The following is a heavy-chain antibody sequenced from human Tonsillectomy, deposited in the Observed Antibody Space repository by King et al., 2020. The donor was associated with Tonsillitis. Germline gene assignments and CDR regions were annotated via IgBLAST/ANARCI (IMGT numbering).Heavy chain of an antibody. CDR1: GGSISSGGYS. V-gene: IGHV4-30-2*01. CDR3: AREVGNDSSRYYLDY. CDR2: IYHSGST. D-gene: IGHD3-22*01. Sequence: LQLQESGSGLVKPSQTLSLTCAVSGGSISSGGYSWSWIRQPPGKGLEWIGYIYHSGSTYYNPSLKSRVTISVDRSKNQFSLKLSSVTAADTAVYYCAREVGNDSSRYYLDYWGQGTLVTVSS. J-gene: IGHJ4*02.